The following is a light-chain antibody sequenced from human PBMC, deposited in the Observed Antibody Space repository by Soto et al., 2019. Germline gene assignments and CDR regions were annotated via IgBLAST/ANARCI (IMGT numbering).Light chain of an antibody. J-gene: IGKJ1*01. CDR1: QSVSSN. V-gene: IGKV3-15*01. CDR3: QQYYNWLGT. CDR2: GAS. Sequence: EIVMTQSPATLSVSPGERATLSCRASQSVSSNLAWYQQKPGQAPRLLIYGASTRATGTPARFSGSGSGTEFTLTISSLQSEDFAVYYCQQYYNWLGTFGQGTKVGIK.